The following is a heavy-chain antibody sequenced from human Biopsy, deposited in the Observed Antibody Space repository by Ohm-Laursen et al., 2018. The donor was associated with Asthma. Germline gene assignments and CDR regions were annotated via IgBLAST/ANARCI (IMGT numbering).Heavy chain of an antibody. Sequence: SLRLSCAASGFTFGDYWMSWVRQVPGKGLEWVANIKYDGSEKNHVDSLKGRFTISRDNAKNSLYLQMNSLRAEDTAVYYCARTFHFWSPYHAEHYQLWGQGTLVTDSS. CDR3: ARTFHFWSPYHAEHYQL. CDR2: IKYDGSEK. V-gene: IGHV3-7*01. J-gene: IGHJ1*01. CDR1: GFTFGDYW. D-gene: IGHD3-3*02.